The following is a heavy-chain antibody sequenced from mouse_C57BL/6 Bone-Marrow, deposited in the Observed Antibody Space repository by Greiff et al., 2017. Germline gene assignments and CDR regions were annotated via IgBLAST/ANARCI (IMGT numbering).Heavy chain of an antibody. CDR1: GFTFSSYT. CDR3: ARRDFYGSSSWFAY. CDR2: ISGGGGNT. D-gene: IGHD1-1*01. V-gene: IGHV5-9*01. J-gene: IGHJ3*01. Sequence: EVQLVESGGGLVKPGGSLKLSCAASGFTFSSYTMSWVRQTPEKRLEWVATISGGGGNTYYPDSVKGRFTISRDNAKNTLYLQMSSLRSEDTALYYCARRDFYGSSSWFAYWGQGTLVTVSA.